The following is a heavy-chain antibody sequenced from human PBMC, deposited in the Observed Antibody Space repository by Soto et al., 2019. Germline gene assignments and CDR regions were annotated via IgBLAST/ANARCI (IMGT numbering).Heavy chain of an antibody. CDR3: GRCTSTSCHLGSDY. D-gene: IGHD2-2*01. CDR2: ISHDGINK. Sequence: GGSLRLSCAASGFTFSSYAMNWVRQAPGKGLEWVALISHDGINKYYADSVRGRFTISRDGSTNTLYLQMNSLRAADTAVYYCGRCTSTSCHLGSDYWGQGTLVTVSS. CDR1: GFTFSSYA. J-gene: IGHJ4*02. V-gene: IGHV3-30-3*01.